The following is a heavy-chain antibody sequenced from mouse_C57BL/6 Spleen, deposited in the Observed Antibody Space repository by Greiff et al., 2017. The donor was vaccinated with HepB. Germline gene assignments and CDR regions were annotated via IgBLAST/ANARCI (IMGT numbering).Heavy chain of an antibody. J-gene: IGHJ4*01. D-gene: IGHD2-1*01. CDR2: IYPGDGDT. CDR3: TRRDGNYEGYAMDY. V-gene: IGHV1-82*01. CDR1: GYAFSSSW. Sequence: QVQLQQSGPELVKPGASVKISCKASGYAFSSSWMNWVKQRPGKGLEWIGRIYPGDGDTNYNGKFKGKAILTADKSSSTAYMELRSLTSEDSAVYYCTRRDGNYEGYAMDYWGQGTSVTVSS.